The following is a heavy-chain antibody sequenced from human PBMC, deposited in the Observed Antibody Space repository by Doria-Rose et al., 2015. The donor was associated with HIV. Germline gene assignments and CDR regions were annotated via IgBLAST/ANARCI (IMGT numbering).Heavy chain of an antibody. CDR1: GVSLSSPGMG. Sequence: QESGPALVKPTETLTLTCTVSGVSLSSPGMGVSWIRQPPGKALEWLANIFPDDERSYKTSLKSRLTSSSGTSKSQVVLTMTDMDPGDTATYYCARIKSSRWYHKYYFDFWGQGTLVIVSA. CDR2: IFPDDER. CDR3: ARIKSSRWYHKYYFDF. D-gene: IGHD6-13*01. J-gene: IGHJ4*02. V-gene: IGHV2-26*01.